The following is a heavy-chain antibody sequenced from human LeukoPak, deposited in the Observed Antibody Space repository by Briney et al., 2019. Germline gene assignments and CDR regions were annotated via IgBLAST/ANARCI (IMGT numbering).Heavy chain of an antibody. Sequence: ASVKVSCTVSGHTINELSMHWVRQAPGQGLEWMGIINPSGGSTSYAQKFQGRVTMTRDTSTSTVYMELSSLRSEDTAVYYCARERGGSYYSRWFDPWGQGTLVTVSS. CDR2: INPSGGST. D-gene: IGHD1-26*01. V-gene: IGHV1-46*02. CDR1: GHTINELS. CDR3: ARERGGSYYSRWFDP. J-gene: IGHJ5*02.